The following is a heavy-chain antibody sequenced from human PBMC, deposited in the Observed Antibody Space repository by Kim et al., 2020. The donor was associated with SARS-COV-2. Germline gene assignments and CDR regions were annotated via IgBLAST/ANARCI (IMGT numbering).Heavy chain of an antibody. Sequence: SETLSLTCTVSRGPITSDDYNWHWVRQSPGKGREWIGTAYAIGRTYFNPPSKPRSTMSVDPSKNQFPLKLTLLTAAAPAVFFGSGLRGGWLDTWGKGTM. CDR1: RGPITSDDYN. CDR3: SGLRGGWLDT. CDR2: AYAIGRT. V-gene: IGHV4-30-4*02. D-gene: IGHD3-16*01. J-gene: IGHJ5*02.